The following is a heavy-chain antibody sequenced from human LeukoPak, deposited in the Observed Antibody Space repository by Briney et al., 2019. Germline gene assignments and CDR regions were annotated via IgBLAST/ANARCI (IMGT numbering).Heavy chain of an antibody. V-gene: IGHV1-46*01. J-gene: IGHJ3*02. CDR3: AVAYSYGRDVFDI. D-gene: IGHD5-18*01. CDR2: INPSGGST. CDR1: GYTFTSYY. Sequence: GASVKVSCKASGYTFTSYYIHWVRQAHGQGLEWMGLINPSGGSTSYAQKFQVRVTMTRDTSASTVYMELRRLRSEDTAVDYCAVAYSYGRDVFDIWGQGTMVTVSS.